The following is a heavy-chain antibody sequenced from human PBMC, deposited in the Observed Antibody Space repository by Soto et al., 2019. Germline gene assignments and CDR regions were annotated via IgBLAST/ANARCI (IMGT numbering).Heavy chain of an antibody. V-gene: IGHV4-30-4*08. D-gene: IGHD5-12*01. Sequence: QVRLQESGPGLVRPSQTLSLTCNVSGDSITSDDYYWNWIRQPPGKGLEWIGYIHYGGSAYYNPSLKTRPSISIDSSNNQFSLDLSSLTAADTAVYFCATELRGYSYGPGDLSWGQGTLVTVSS. J-gene: IGHJ5*02. CDR2: IHYGGSA. CDR1: GDSITSDDYY. CDR3: ATELRGYSYGPGDLS.